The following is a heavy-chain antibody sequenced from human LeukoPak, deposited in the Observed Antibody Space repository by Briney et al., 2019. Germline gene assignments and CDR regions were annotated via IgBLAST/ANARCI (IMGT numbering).Heavy chain of an antibody. J-gene: IGHJ4*02. CDR2: ISGGGGTT. CDR1: GFTFSSYA. V-gene: IGHV3-23*01. CDR3: SIRPSMTTVTTALDY. Sequence: GGSLRLSCAASGFTFSSYAMSWVRQAPGKGLEWVSGISGGGGTTYYADYVKGRFTISRDNSKNTLYLQMNTLRAEDTAVYYCSIRPSMTTVTTALDYWGQGTLVTVPS. D-gene: IGHD4-11*01.